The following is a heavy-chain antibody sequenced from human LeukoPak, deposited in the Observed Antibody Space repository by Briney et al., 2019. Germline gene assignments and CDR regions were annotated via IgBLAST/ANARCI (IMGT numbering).Heavy chain of an antibody. CDR2: VKQDGSEK. CDR3: ARDKYCSNSYCPASWFDP. J-gene: IGHJ5*02. D-gene: IGHD2-15*01. V-gene: IGHV3-7*01. CDR1: GFTFSSYW. Sequence: GGSLRLSCAASGFTFSSYWMSWVRQAPGKGLEWVANVKQDGSEKHYVDSVKGRFTISRDNTDNSLHLQMNSLRAEDTAVYYCARDKYCSNSYCPASWFDPWGQGTLVTVSS.